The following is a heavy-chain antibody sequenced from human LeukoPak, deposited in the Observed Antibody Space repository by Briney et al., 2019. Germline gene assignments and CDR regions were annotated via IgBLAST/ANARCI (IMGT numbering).Heavy chain of an antibody. CDR3: ARAGGIFSSGGHSFDY. J-gene: IGHJ4*02. D-gene: IGHD2-15*01. Sequence: ASVKVSCKASGYTFTSYYMHWVRQAPGQGLEWMGIINPSGGSTSYAQKFQGRVTITTDESTSTAYMELSSLRSEDTAVYYCARAGGIFSSGGHSFDYWGQGTLVTVSS. CDR1: GYTFTSYY. V-gene: IGHV1-46*01. CDR2: INPSGGST.